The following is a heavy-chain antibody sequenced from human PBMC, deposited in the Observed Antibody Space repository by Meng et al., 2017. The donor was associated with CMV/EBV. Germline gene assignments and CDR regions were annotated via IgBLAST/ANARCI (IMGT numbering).Heavy chain of an antibody. J-gene: IGHJ4*02. CDR1: GFTFSDYA. D-gene: IGHD3-10*01. V-gene: IGHV3-23*01. Sequence: GGSLRLSCAASGFTFSDYAMHWVRQAPGKGLEWVSAISGSGGSTYYADSVKGRFTISRDNSKNTLYLQMNSLRAEDTAVYYCAKDHPYYYGSGSYSGGYYFDYWGQGTLVTVSS. CDR3: AKDHPYYYGSGSYSGGYYFDY. CDR2: ISGSGGST.